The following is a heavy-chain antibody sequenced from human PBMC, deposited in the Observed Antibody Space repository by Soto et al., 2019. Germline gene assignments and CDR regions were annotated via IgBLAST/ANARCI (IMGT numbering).Heavy chain of an antibody. V-gene: IGHV4-59*01. Sequence: PSETLSLTCTVSGGSISSYYWSWIRQPPGKGLEWIGYIYYSGSTNYNPSLKSRVTISVDTSKNQFSLKLSSVTAADTAVYYCARGNTLYDYIWGSYRHFDYWGQGTLVTVSS. CDR1: GGSISSYY. J-gene: IGHJ4*02. CDR3: ARGNTLYDYIWGSYRHFDY. CDR2: IYYSGST. D-gene: IGHD3-16*02.